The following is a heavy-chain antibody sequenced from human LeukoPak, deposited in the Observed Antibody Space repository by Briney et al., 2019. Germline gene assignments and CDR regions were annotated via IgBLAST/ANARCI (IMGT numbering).Heavy chain of an antibody. CDR2: IYSGGST. D-gene: IGHD2-2*01. V-gene: IGHV3-53*01. CDR1: GFTVSSNY. Sequence: GGSLRLSCAASGFTVSSNYMSWVRQAPGKGLEWVSVIYSGGSTYYADSVKGRFTIFRDNSKNTVYLQMNSLRAEDTAVYYCARASWRYCSSTSRYGNWFDPWGQGTLVTVSS. J-gene: IGHJ5*02. CDR3: ARASWRYCSSTSRYGNWFDP.